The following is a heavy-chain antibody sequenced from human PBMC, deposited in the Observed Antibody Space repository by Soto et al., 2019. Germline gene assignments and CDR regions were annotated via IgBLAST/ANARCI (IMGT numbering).Heavy chain of an antibody. Sequence: EVQLLESGGGLVQPGGSLRLSCAASGFTFSSYAMSWVRQAPGKGLEWVSAISGSGGSTYYADSVKGRFTISRDNSKNSLYLQMNSLRAEDTAVYYCASYCTNGVCPPDYYYGMDVWGQGTTVTVSS. CDR3: ASYCTNGVCPPDYYYGMDV. V-gene: IGHV3-23*01. D-gene: IGHD2-8*01. CDR1: GFTFSSYA. J-gene: IGHJ6*02. CDR2: ISGSGGST.